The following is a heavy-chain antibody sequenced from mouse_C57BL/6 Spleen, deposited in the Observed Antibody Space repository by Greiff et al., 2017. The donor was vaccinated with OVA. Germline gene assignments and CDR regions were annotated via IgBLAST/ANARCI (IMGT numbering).Heavy chain of an antibody. D-gene: IGHD2-4*01. J-gene: IGHJ2*01. CDR1: GFTFTDYY. CDR2: IRNKANGYTT. CDR3: ARSYDYDGTFDY. Sequence: EVQRVESGGGLVQPGGSLSLSCAASGFTFTDYYMSWVRQPPGKALEWLGFIRNKANGYTTEYSASVKGRFTISRDNSQSILYLQMNALRAEDSATYYCARSYDYDGTFDYWGQGTTLTVSS. V-gene: IGHV7-3*01.